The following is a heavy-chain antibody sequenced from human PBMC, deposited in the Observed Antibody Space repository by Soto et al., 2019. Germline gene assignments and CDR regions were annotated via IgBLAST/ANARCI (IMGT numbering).Heavy chain of an antibody. CDR3: ARGRDSIAVAGPTYRYYFDY. D-gene: IGHD6-19*01. V-gene: IGHV3-13*01. J-gene: IGHJ4*02. Sequence: EVQLVESGGGLVQPGGSLRLSCAASGFTFSSYDMHWVRQATGKGLEWVSAIGTAGDTYYPGSVKGRFTISRENAKNSLYLQMNSLRAGDTAVYYCARGRDSIAVAGPTYRYYFDYWGQGPLVTVSS. CDR1: GFTFSSYD. CDR2: IGTAGDT.